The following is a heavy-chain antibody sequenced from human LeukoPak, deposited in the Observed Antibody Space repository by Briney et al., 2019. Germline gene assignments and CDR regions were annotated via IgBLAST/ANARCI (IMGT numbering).Heavy chain of an antibody. CDR1: GGTFSSYA. CDR2: IIPIFGTA. Sequence: ASVKVSCKASGGTFSSYAISWVRQAPGQGLEWMGGIIPIFGTANYAQKFQGRVTITTDESTSTAYMELSSLRSEDTTVYYCARDPNTYYYGSGSYYPYHLDYWGQGTLVTVSS. CDR3: ARDPNTYYYGSGSYYPYHLDY. V-gene: IGHV1-69*05. J-gene: IGHJ4*02. D-gene: IGHD3-10*01.